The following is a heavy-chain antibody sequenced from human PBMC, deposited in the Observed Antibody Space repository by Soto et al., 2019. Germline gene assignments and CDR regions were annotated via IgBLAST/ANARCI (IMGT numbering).Heavy chain of an antibody. Sequence: SSETLSLTCTVSGDSISSYYWNWIRQSPGKGLEWIGYLSYSGSTNYNPSLQSRVTMSLDTSETQFSLKMSSVTAADTAVYFCASFASTGYFGGFDHWGQGILVTVSS. CDR1: GDSISSYY. V-gene: IGHV4-59*08. CDR3: ASFASTGYFGGFDH. D-gene: IGHD3-9*01. CDR2: LSYSGST. J-gene: IGHJ4*02.